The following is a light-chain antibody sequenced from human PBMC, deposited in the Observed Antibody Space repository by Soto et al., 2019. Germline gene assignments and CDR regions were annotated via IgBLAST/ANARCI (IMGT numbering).Light chain of an antibody. CDR2: GNS. CDR1: RSDIGGSDF. J-gene: IGLJ1*01. Sequence: QSALTQPPSASGSPGRSVTISCTGTRSDIGGSDFVSWYQQHPGEVPKLLIYGNSNRPSGVPDRFSGSKSGTSASLAITGLQAEDEADYYCQSYDSSLSGYVFGTGTKLTVL. V-gene: IGLV2-8*01. CDR3: QSYDSSLSGYV.